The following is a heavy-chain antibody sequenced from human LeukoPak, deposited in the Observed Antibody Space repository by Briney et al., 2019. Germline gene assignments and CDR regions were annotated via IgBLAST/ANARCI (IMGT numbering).Heavy chain of an antibody. CDR1: GFTFSSYG. CDR2: IWYDGSNK. D-gene: IGHD3-3*01. Sequence: GGSLRLSCAASGFTFSSYGMHWVRQAPGKGLEWVAVIWYDGSNKYYADSVKGRFTISRDNSKNTLYLQMNSLRAEDTAVYYCARDGKITIFGVVTNYYYYGMDVWGQGTTVTVSS. J-gene: IGHJ6*02. CDR3: ARDGKITIFGVVTNYYYYGMDV. V-gene: IGHV3-33*01.